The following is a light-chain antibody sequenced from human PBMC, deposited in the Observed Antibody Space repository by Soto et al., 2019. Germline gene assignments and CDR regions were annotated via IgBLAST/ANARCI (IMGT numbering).Light chain of an antibody. J-gene: IGKJ1*01. CDR1: QTISSW. V-gene: IGKV1-5*03. CDR3: EQYSSYPKT. Sequence: EIQMTQSPSTLSASVGDRVTITCRASQTISSWLAWYQHKPGKAPKLLIYKASSLESGVPSRFSGSGSGTGFTITISILQTDDVAAYYGEQYSSYPKTFGQGTKVDIK. CDR2: KAS.